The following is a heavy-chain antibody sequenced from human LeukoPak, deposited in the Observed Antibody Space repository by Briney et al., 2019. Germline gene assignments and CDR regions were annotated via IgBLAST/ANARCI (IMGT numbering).Heavy chain of an antibody. Sequence: PSETLSLTCTVSGSMYNYYWSWIRQPPGKGLEWIGYIYYSGSTNYNPSLKSRVTISVDTSKNQFSLKLSSVTAADTAVYYCASQDYDFWSGIDFDYWGQGTLVTVSS. CDR2: IYYSGST. D-gene: IGHD3-3*01. CDR1: GSMYNYY. J-gene: IGHJ4*02. CDR3: ASQDYDFWSGIDFDY. V-gene: IGHV4-59*01.